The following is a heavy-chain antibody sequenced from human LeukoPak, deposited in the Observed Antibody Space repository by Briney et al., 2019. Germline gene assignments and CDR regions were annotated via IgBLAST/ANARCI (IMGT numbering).Heavy chain of an antibody. CDR3: ARLDKDTAMVLDY. V-gene: IGHV4-34*01. CDR2: INHSGST. CDR1: GGSFSGYY. J-gene: IGHJ4*02. Sequence: PSETLSLTCAVYGGSFSGYYWSWIRQPPGKGLEWIGEINHSGSTNYNPSLKSRVTISVETSKNQFSLKLSSVTAADTAVYYCARLDKDTAMVLDYWGQGTLVTVSS. D-gene: IGHD5-18*01.